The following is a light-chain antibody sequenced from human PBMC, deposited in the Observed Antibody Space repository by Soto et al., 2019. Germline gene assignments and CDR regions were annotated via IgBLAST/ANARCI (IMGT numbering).Light chain of an antibody. CDR2: SAS. CDR1: QSVLYSSNNKNY. CDR3: QQYYSTPRT. V-gene: IGKV4-1*01. J-gene: IGKJ1*01. Sequence: DIVLTQSPDSLAVSLGERATINCKSSQSVLYSSNNKNYLAWYQKKPGQPPKLLIYSASTKESGVPDRSSGSGSGTDFTLTISSLQAEDVAVYYCQQYYSTPRTFGQGTKVEIK.